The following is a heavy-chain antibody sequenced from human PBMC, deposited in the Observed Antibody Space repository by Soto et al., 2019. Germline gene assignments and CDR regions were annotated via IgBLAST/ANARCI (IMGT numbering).Heavy chain of an antibody. V-gene: IGHV4-31*02. D-gene: IGHD3-10*01. CDR3: ARVRVRGVIIGRFDP. J-gene: IGHJ5*02. CDR2: IYYSGST. CDR1: GGSISSGGYY. Sequence: TSETLSLTWTVSGGSISSGGYYWSWIRQHPGKGLEWIGYIYYSGSTYYNPSLKSRVTISVDTSKNQFSLKLSSVTAADTAVYYCARVRVRGVIIGRFDPWGQGTLVTVSS.